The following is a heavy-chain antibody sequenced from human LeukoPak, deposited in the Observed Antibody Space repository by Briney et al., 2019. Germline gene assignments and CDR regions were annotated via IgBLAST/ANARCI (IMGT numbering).Heavy chain of an antibody. CDR2: IYTSGST. Sequence: PSETLSLTCTVSGGPISSYYWSWIRQPAGKGLEWIGRIYTSGSTNYNPSLKSRVTMSVDTSKNQFSLKLSSVTAADTAVYYCASLVGDGYNVSVGMDVWGQGTTVTVSS. CDR1: GGPISSYY. D-gene: IGHD5-24*01. CDR3: ASLVGDGYNVSVGMDV. V-gene: IGHV4-4*07. J-gene: IGHJ6*02.